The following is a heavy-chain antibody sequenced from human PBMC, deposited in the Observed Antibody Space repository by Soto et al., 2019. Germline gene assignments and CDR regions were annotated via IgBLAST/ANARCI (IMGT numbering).Heavy chain of an antibody. CDR3: ARTPREYFDFWGEYYTLVPHDAFDI. Sequence: PLKLACKASGYSFTSYVINWLRQATGQGLEWMGWMNPNSGNTGYAQKFQGRVTMTRNTSISTAYMELSSLRSEDTAVYYCARTPREYFDFWGEYYTLVPHDAFDIWRQGTMVTVSS. J-gene: IGHJ3*02. CDR1: GYSFTSYV. D-gene: IGHD3-3*01. V-gene: IGHV1-8*01. CDR2: MNPNSGNT.